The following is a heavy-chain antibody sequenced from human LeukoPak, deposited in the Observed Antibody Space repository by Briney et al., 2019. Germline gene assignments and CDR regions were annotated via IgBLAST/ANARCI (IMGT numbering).Heavy chain of an antibody. V-gene: IGHV3-48*03. CDR2: ISSGGGDT. CDR3: ARGGGNPEFDY. J-gene: IGHJ4*02. Sequence: GGSLRLSCAASGFTFSNYEMNWVRQPPGRGLEWVSYISSGGGDTYYADAVKGRFTISRDNSKNTLYLQMNSLRAEDTAVYYCARGGGNPEFDYWGQGTLVTVSS. D-gene: IGHD2-15*01. CDR1: GFTFSNYE.